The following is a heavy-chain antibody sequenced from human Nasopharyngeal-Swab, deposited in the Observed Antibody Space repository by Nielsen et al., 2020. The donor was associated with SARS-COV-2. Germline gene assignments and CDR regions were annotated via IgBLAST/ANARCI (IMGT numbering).Heavy chain of an antibody. D-gene: IGHD3-16*01. Sequence: GESLKISCAASGFTFSSYAMSWVRQAPGKGLEWVSAISGSGGSTYYADSVKGRFTISRDNSKNTLYLQMNSLRAEDTAVYYCAKDYVRIEAATMGSWGQGTTVTVSS. J-gene: IGHJ6*02. CDR2: ISGSGGST. CDR1: GFTFSSYA. CDR3: AKDYVRIEAATMGS. V-gene: IGHV3-23*01.